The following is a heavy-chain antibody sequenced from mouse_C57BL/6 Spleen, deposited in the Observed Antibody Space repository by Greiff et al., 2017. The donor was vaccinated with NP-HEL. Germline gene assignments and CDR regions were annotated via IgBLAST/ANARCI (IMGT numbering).Heavy chain of an antibody. CDR1: GFTFTDYY. V-gene: IGHV7-3*01. D-gene: IGHD2-4*01. CDR3: ARWGYDYDYAMDY. CDR2: IRNKANGYTT. Sequence: EVQGVESGGGLVQPGGSLSLSCAASGFTFTDYYMSWVRQPPGKALEWLGFIRNKANGYTTEYSASVKGRFTISRDNSQSILYLQMNALRAEDSATDYCARWGYDYDYAMDYWGQGTSVTVSS. J-gene: IGHJ4*01.